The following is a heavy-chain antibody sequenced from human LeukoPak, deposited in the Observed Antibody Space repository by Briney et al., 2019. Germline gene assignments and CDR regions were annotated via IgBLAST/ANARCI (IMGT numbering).Heavy chain of an antibody. CDR3: ARGQTTFGP. D-gene: IGHD1-7*01. J-gene: IGHJ5*02. V-gene: IGHV3-7*01. Sequence: TGGSLRLSCAVSGFAFSSYWMSWVRQAPVKGLEWVANIKRDGSEKYYVDSVKGRFTISRDNAKNSLFLQMNSLTAEDTAVYYCARGQTTFGPWGQGTLVTVSS. CDR2: IKRDGSEK. CDR1: GFAFSSYW.